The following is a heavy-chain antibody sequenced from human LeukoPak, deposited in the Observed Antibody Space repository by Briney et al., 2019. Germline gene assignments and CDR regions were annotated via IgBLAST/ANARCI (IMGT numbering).Heavy chain of an antibody. J-gene: IGHJ4*02. CDR1: GGSFSGYY. D-gene: IGHD1-7*01. V-gene: IGHV4-34*01. Sequence: SETLSLTCAVYGGSFSGYYWSWIRKPPGKGLEWIGEINHSGSTNYNPFLKSRVTISVDTSKNQFSLKLSSVTAADTAVYYCVGTIAYRGSEYWGQGALVTVSS. CDR3: VGTIAYRGSEY. CDR2: INHSGST.